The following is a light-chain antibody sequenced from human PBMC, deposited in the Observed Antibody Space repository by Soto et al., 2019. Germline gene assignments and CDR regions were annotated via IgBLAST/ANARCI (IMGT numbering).Light chain of an antibody. J-gene: IGKJ1*01. CDR2: KAS. CDR1: QSISTW. Sequence: DIPMTQSPSTLSASVGDTVTITCRASQSISTWLAWYQQKPGKAPKLLIYKASSLQSGVPSRFSGIGSGTEFTLTISSLQPVDFATYYCQQYNFYSRTFGQGTKVEIK. V-gene: IGKV1-5*03. CDR3: QQYNFYSRT.